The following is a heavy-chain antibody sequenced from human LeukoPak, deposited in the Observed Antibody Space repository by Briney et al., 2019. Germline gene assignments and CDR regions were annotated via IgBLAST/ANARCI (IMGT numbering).Heavy chain of an antibody. CDR2: LSYDGSDK. D-gene: IGHD6-13*01. V-gene: IGHV3-30*04. Sequence: GGSLRLSCAASRFIFSSYAMHWVRQAPGKGLEWVAVLSYDGSDKYYADSVKGRFTISRDNSRNTLYLQMNSLRTEDTAMYYCARGGSSWDFAFDIWGQGTMVTVSS. CDR1: RFIFSSYA. CDR3: ARGGSSWDFAFDI. J-gene: IGHJ3*02.